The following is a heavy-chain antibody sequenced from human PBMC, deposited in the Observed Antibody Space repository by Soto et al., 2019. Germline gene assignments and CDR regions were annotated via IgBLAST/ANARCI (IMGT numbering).Heavy chain of an antibody. CDR2: IHDSGSN. CDR3: ASRPAACTKGYFDY. CDR1: GGSISGSSFY. Sequence: SETLSLTCAVSGGSISGSSFYWGWIRQPAEKGLESIGSIHDSGSNYYNPSLKRRVTMSENTSKNQFSLKLTSVTAADTAVYYCASRPAACTKGYFDYWGQGTLVTVSS. V-gene: IGHV4-39*01. J-gene: IGHJ4*02. D-gene: IGHD2-8*01.